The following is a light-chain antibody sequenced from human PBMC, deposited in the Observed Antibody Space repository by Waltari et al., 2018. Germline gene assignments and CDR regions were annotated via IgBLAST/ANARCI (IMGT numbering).Light chain of an antibody. CDR1: TSTIGSNT. CDR2: SNN. V-gene: IGLV1-44*01. J-gene: IGLJ2*01. CDR3: AAWDDSLNGVV. Sequence: QSVLTQPPSASGTPGRRVTIPGSGSTSTIGSNTVNWYQQLPGTAPKLLIYSNNLRPSGVPDRFAGSKSGTSAALAISGLQSEDEADYYCAAWDDSLNGVVFGGGTKLTVL.